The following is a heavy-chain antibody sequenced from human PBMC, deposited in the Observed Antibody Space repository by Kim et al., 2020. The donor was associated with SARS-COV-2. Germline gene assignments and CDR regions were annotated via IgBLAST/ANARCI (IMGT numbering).Heavy chain of an antibody. Sequence: GGSLRLSCAASGFTFSSYAMSWVRQAPWKGLEWVSAISGSGGSTYYADSVKGRFTISRDNSKNTLYLQMNSLRAEDTAVYYCAKVAAWGPGNDSWIPLWGYSYGSLNWFDPWGQGTLVTVSS. J-gene: IGHJ5*02. V-gene: IGHV3-23*01. CDR1: GFTFSSYA. CDR3: AKVAAWGPGNDSWIPLWGYSYGSLNWFDP. D-gene: IGHD5-18*01. CDR2: ISGSGGST.